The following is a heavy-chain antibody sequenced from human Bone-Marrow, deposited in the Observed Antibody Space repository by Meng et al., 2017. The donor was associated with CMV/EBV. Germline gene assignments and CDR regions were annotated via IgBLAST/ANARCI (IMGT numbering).Heavy chain of an antibody. CDR3: AREPAGVYDSQEGYLDF. CDR1: GYSISSGYY. D-gene: IGHD3-22*01. V-gene: IGHV4-38-2*02. Sequence: SETLSLTCTVSGYSISSGYYWGWIRQPPGKGLEWIGTNYHSGSTYYHPSLKSRVTISVDTSKNQFSLKLSSVTAADTAVYYCAREPAGVYDSQEGYLDFWGQGTLVTVSS. J-gene: IGHJ4*02. CDR2: NYHSGST.